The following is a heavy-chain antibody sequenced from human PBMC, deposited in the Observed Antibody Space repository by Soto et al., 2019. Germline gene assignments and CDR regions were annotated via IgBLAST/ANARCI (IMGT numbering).Heavy chain of an antibody. CDR2: INSDGISI. CDR3: AKDTHLYYYDSSAHPAFDI. D-gene: IGHD3-22*01. Sequence: GGALRLSCAASGSTFSSYWMHWVRQDTGRGLVWVSRINSDGISISYADSVKGRFTISRDNAKNTLYLQMNSLRAEDTAVYYCAKDTHLYYYDSSAHPAFDIWGQGTMVTVSS. CDR1: GSTFSSYW. V-gene: IGHV3-74*01. J-gene: IGHJ3*02.